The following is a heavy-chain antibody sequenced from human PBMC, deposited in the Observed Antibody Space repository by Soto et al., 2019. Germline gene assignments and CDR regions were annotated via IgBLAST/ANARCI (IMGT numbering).Heavy chain of an antibody. D-gene: IGHD6-19*01. CDR2: IYWDDDK. CDR3: ARYSSGWTPFDY. Sequence: QITLKESGPTLVKPTQTLTLTCTFSGFSLSTSGVGVGWIRQPPGKALEWLALIYWDDDKRYSPSLKSRLTIPKDTSKNQVVLTMTNMGPVDTATYYCARYSSGWTPFDYWGQGTLVTVSS. V-gene: IGHV2-5*02. CDR1: GFSLSTSGVG. J-gene: IGHJ4*02.